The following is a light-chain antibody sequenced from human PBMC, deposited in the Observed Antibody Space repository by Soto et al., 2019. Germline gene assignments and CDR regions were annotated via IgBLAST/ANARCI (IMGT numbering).Light chain of an antibody. CDR1: SSDVGGYNY. CDR2: EVS. Sequence: QSVLTQPASVSGSPGQSITISCTGTSSDVGGYNYVSWYQQYPGKAPKLMIYEVSKWPSGVSSRFSGSESGNTASLTISGLQAEDEADYYCSSYTSIGTVVFGGGTKLTVL. V-gene: IGLV2-14*01. J-gene: IGLJ2*01. CDR3: SSYTSIGTVV.